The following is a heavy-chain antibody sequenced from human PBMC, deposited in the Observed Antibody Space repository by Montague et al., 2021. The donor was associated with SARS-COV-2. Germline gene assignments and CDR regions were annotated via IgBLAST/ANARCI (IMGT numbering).Heavy chain of an antibody. Sequence: SRRLSCAASGFPFSSYNMHLFRQAPGKGLEWVSSISSSGSDIHYADSVKGRFTISRDNARNSLYLQMNSPTAEDTAVYYCAAHGDYWGQGILVTVSS. D-gene: IGHD1-26*01. CDR3: AAHGDY. CDR2: ISSSGSDI. J-gene: IGHJ4*02. CDR1: GFPFSSYN. V-gene: IGHV3-21*01.